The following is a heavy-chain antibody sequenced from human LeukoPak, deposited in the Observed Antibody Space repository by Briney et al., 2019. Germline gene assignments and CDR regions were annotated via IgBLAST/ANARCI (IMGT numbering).Heavy chain of an antibody. CDR1: GFTFSSYG. J-gene: IGHJ4*02. CDR2: ISYDGSNK. D-gene: IGHD2-15*01. Sequence: GGSLRLSCAASGFTFSSYGMHWVRQAPGKGLEWVAVISYDGSNKYYADSVKGRFTISRDNSKNTLYLQMNSLRAEGTAVYHCAKDQGVVVMGYWGQGTLVTVSS. V-gene: IGHV3-30*18. CDR3: AKDQGVVVMGY.